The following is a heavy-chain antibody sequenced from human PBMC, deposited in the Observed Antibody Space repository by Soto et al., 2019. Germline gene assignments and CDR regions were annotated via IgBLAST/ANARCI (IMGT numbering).Heavy chain of an antibody. Sequence: QVQLVQSGAEVKKPGASVKVSCKASGYTFTSYGISWVRQAPGQGLEWMGWISGYNGNTNYAQKLQGRVTMTTDTSTSTAYMELRSLRSDDTAVYYCARPGLYCSSTSCYEGWFDPWGQGTLVTVSS. CDR3: ARPGLYCSSTSCYEGWFDP. CDR1: GYTFTSYG. CDR2: ISGYNGNT. V-gene: IGHV1-18*01. D-gene: IGHD2-2*01. J-gene: IGHJ5*02.